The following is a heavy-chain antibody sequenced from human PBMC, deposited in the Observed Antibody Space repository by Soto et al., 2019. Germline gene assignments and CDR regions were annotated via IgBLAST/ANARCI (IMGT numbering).Heavy chain of an antibody. V-gene: IGHV1-69*01. D-gene: IGHD2-21*01. CDR2: LLPIFGTT. J-gene: IGHJ5*02. CDR3: ARVYCGYATCNNWILNGLDL. Sequence: QVQLVQSGAEVKKPGSSVKVSCKASGVTLSDYPINWVRQAPGQGLEWMGGLLPIFGTTIYAQKFQGRLTITADESTTTAYMELSDLRPEDTAIFYCARVYCGYATCNNWILNGLDLWGQGTLVTVSS. CDR1: GVTLSDYP.